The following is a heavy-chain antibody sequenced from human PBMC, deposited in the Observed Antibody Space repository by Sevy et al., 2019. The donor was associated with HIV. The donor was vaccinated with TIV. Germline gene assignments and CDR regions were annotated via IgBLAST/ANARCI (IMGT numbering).Heavy chain of an antibody. CDR1: GGSFSGYY. CDR3: ARHCTGSSCSHAFDI. J-gene: IGHJ3*02. CDR2: INHSGGT. Sequence: SETLSLTCAVYGGSFSGYYWSWIRQPPGKGLEWIGEINHSGGTNYNPSLKSRVTISGDTSKNQLSLNLNSVTAADTAGYYCARHCTGSSCSHAFDIWGQGTMVTVSS. V-gene: IGHV4-34*01. D-gene: IGHD2-15*01.